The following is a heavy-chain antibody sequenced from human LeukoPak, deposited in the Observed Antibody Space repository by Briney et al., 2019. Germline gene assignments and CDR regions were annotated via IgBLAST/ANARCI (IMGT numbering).Heavy chain of an antibody. Sequence: ASVKVSCKASGYTFTGYYMHWVRQAPGQGLEWMGRINPNSGGTNYARKFQGRVTMTRDTSIGTAYMELSRLRYDDTAVYYCARDKYYDYVWGSYRPDYWGQGTLVTVSS. CDR2: INPNSGGT. D-gene: IGHD3-16*02. J-gene: IGHJ4*02. CDR1: GYTFTGYY. CDR3: ARDKYYDYVWGSYRPDY. V-gene: IGHV1-2*06.